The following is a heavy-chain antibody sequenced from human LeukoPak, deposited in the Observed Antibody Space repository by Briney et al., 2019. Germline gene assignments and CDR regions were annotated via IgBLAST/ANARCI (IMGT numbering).Heavy chain of an antibody. CDR3: ARDRVYYYDSRKGFDY. CDR2: INHSGST. J-gene: IGHJ4*02. Sequence: PSETLSLTCAVYGGSFSGYYWSWIRQAPGKGLEWIGEINHSGSTNYNPSLKSRVTISVDTSKNQFSLKLSSVTAADTAVYYCARDRVYYYDSRKGFDYWGQGTLVTVSS. CDR1: GGSFSGYY. D-gene: IGHD3-22*01. V-gene: IGHV4-34*01.